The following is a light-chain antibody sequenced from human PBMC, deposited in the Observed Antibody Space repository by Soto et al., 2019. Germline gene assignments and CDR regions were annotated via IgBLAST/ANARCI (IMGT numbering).Light chain of an antibody. V-gene: IGLV2-18*02. J-gene: IGLJ2*01. CDR2: EVN. CDR1: SSDVGSYNR. CDR3: SSYTSSTTLV. Sequence: QSALTQPPSVSGSPGQSVTISCTGTSSDVGSYNRVSWYQQPPGTAPKLMTYEVNNRPSGVPDRFSGSKSGNTASLTISGLQAEDEADYYCSSYTSSTTLVFGGGTKLTVL.